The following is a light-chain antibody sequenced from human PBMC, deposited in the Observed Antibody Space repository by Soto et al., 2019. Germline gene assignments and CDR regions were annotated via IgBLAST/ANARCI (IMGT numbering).Light chain of an antibody. V-gene: IGLV2-8*01. CDR3: RSYAGSNNDV. J-gene: IGLJ1*01. CDR2: EVS. Sequence: QSALTQPPSASGSPGQSVTISCTGTSSDVGGYNYVSWYQQHPGKAPKLMIYEVSKRPSGVPDRFSGSKSGNTASLTVSGLQAEDEADYYCRSYAGSNNDVFVTGTKLTVL. CDR1: SSDVGGYNY.